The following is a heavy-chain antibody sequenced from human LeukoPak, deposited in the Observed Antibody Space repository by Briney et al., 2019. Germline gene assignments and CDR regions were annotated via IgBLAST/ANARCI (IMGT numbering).Heavy chain of an antibody. Sequence: GRSLRLSCAASGFTFSNYAMSWVRQAPGKGLEGVSGIFPSGGEIHYADSVRGRFTISRDNSKSTLSLQMNSLRADDTAIYYCATYRQVLLPFESWGQGTLVTVSS. CDR1: GFTFSNYA. D-gene: IGHD2-8*02. CDR2: IFPSGGEI. J-gene: IGHJ4*02. CDR3: ATYRQVLLPFES. V-gene: IGHV3-23*01.